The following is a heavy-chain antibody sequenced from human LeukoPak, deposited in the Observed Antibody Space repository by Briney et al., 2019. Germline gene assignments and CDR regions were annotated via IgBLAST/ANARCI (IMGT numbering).Heavy chain of an antibody. V-gene: IGHV3-48*04. D-gene: IGHD5-12*01. J-gene: IGHJ4*02. CDR1: GFTFSDYS. CDR2: VGISSGNT. Sequence: GGSLRLSCAASGFTFSDYSMNWVRQAPGEGLEWISYVGISSGNTKYADSVKGRFTISGDSAKNSVFLQMNSLRVEDTAVYYCARDHRYAFDNWGQGTLVTVSS. CDR3: ARDHRYAFDN.